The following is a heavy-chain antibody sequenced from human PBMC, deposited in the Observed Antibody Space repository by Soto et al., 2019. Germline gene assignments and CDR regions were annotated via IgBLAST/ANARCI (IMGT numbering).Heavy chain of an antibody. CDR1: GDSISRADW. J-gene: IGHJ4*02. CDR2: IHDSGRT. V-gene: IGHV4-4*02. CDR3: ATAGNHVPAAN. D-gene: IGHD2-2*01. Sequence: QVQLQESGPGLVKPSGTLSLTCAVSGDSISRADWWSWVRQPPGKGLEWIGEIHDSGRTAYNPSLEIRVTISIDKSKNQFSLKVNSVTAADTAVYYCATAGNHVPAANWGQGTLVTASS.